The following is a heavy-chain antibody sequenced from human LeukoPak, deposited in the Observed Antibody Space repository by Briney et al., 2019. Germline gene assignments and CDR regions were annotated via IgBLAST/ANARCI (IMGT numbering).Heavy chain of an antibody. CDR3: AKIYYYGSESYMVDY. D-gene: IGHD3-10*01. Sequence: GGSLRLSCAASGFTFSSYGMHWVRQAPGKGLEWVAFIRYDGSNKYYADSVKGRFTISRDNSKNTLCLQMNSLRAEDTAVYYCAKIYYYGSESYMVDYWGQGTLVTVSS. CDR1: GFTFSSYG. CDR2: IRYDGSNK. J-gene: IGHJ4*02. V-gene: IGHV3-30*02.